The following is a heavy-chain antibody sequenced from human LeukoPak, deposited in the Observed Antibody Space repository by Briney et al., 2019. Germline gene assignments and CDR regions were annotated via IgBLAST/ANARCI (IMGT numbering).Heavy chain of an antibody. CDR1: GGSISSYY. J-gene: IGHJ4*02. CDR3: ARGDIALAGNFYFDY. CDR2: IYYSGST. D-gene: IGHD6-19*01. Sequence: SETLSLTCTVSGGSISSYYWSWIRQPPGKGLEWIGYIYYSGSTNYNPSLKSRVTISVDTSKNQFSLKLSSVTAADTAVYYCARGDIALAGNFYFDYWGQGTLVTVSS. V-gene: IGHV4-59*08.